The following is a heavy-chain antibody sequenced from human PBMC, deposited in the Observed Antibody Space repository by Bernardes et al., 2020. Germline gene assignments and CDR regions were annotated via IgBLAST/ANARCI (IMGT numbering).Heavy chain of an antibody. V-gene: IGHV4-30-4*01. CDR1: GGSISSGDYY. D-gene: IGHD4-17*01. J-gene: IGHJ6*04. CDR2: IYYSGST. CDR3: ARDPGPTTVTTGRGMDV. Sequence: SETLSLTCTVSGGSISSGDYYWSWIRQPPGKGLEWIGYIYYSGSTYYNPSLKSRVTISVDTSKNQFSLKLSSVTAADTAVYYCARDPGPTTVTTGRGMDVWGKGTTVTVSS.